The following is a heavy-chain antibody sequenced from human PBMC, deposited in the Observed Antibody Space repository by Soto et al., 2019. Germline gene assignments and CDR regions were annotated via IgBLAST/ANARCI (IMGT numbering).Heavy chain of an antibody. J-gene: IGHJ6*02. CDR3: ARDGGPTSLPHYGMDV. Sequence: EVQLVESGGGLIQPGGSLRLSCAASGFTVSSSYMSWVRQAPGKGPEWVSIMYSGGTTYYADSVRGRFTISRDNAKNTLYLQMNSLVAHDTAVYYCARDGGPTSLPHYGMDVWGQGTTVTVSS. D-gene: IGHD3-16*01. CDR2: MYSGGTT. CDR1: GFTVSSSY. V-gene: IGHV3-53*01.